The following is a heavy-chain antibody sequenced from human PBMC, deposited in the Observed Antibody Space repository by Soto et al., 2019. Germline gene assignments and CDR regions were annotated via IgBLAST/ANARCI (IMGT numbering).Heavy chain of an antibody. V-gene: IGHV4-31*03. CDR2: IYHSGST. Sequence: TLTLTSHFSNTSIRSVTVHYYWSWIRQHPGRGLEWIGYIYHSGSTYYNPSLKSRLSMSVDMSEDQFSLKLSSVTAADTAVYYCARSRGNYFDFWGQG. J-gene: IGHJ4*02. CDR1: NTSIRSVTVHYY. CDR3: ARSRGNYFDF.